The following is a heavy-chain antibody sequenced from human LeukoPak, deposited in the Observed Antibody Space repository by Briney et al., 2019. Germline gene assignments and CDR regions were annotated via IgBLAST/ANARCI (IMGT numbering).Heavy chain of an antibody. CDR3: EGADREEAYNHRIDY. Sequence: SETLSLTCTVSAGSISSTSYYWGWLRQSPGKGLDWIGSIYYSGDTYYNPSLKSRVTISVDTSKNQFSLKVTSVTAADTAVYYCEGADREEAYNHRIDYWGQGTLSPSPQ. CDR1: AGSISSTSYY. V-gene: IGHV4-39*01. CDR2: IYYSGDT. J-gene: IGHJ4*02. D-gene: IGHD1-1*01.